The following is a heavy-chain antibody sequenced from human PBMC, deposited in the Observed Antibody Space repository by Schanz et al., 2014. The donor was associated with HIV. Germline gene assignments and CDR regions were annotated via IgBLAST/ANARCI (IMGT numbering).Heavy chain of an antibody. CDR3: AKCSTMVRGTGMDV. CDR1: GFTFDDYA. D-gene: IGHD3-10*01. CDR2: ISWNSGSI. V-gene: IGHV3-9*01. J-gene: IGHJ6*02. Sequence: EVQLVQSGGGLVQPGRSLRLSCAASGFTFDDYAMHWVRQAPGKGLEWVSGISWNSGSIGYADTVKGRFTISRDKSKNTLYLQMNSLRAEDTAVYYCAKCSTMVRGTGMDVWGQGTTVTVSS.